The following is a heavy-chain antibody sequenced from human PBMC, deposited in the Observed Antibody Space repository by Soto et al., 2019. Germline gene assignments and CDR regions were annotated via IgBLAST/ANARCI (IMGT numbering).Heavy chain of an antibody. J-gene: IGHJ4*02. Sequence: GVSLRLSWAAAGCSFSTCCMTWVRQARGKGRECVANIKEDGSERNYADSVQGRFTISRENAKNTLYLHMNSLRAEDTAVYYCAKDIRNLRWSTSCYRYWRQGPLVTVSS. CDR1: GCSFSTCC. V-gene: IGHV3-7*01. D-gene: IGHD2-2*01. CDR2: IKEDGSER. CDR3: AKDIRNLRWSTSCYRY.